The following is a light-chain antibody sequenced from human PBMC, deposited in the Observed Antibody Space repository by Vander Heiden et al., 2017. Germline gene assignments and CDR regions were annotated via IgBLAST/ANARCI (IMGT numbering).Light chain of an antibody. CDR2: GVS. CDR3: QQYDSSPLT. Sequence: VLTQSPGTLSFSPGEKVTLSCRASQNIISTSLAWYQQKPGQAPRLIIYGVSIRATGIPDRCSGSGSGTDFTLTISRLEPEDVAVYYCQQYDSSPLTFGQGTKVEIK. CDR1: QNIISTS. J-gene: IGKJ1*01. V-gene: IGKV3-20*01.